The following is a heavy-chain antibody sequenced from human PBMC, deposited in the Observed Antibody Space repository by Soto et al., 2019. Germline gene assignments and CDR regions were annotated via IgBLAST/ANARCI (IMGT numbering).Heavy chain of an antibody. CDR1: GFTFNNAW. D-gene: IGHD1-26*01. CDR2: IKSKTDGGTP. J-gene: IGHJ4*01. CDR3: TTDSYSSIIVVRFDY. V-gene: IGHV3-15*07. Sequence: SGGSLRLSCAASGFTFNNAWINWVRQAPGKGLEWVGRIKSKTDGGTPDYAAPVKGRFAISRDDSKNMVYLQMNGLKTEDTGIYYCTTDSYSSIIVVRFDYWGHGTLVTVSS.